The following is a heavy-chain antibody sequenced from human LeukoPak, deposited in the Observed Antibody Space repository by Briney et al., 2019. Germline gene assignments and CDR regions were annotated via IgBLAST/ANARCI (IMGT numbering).Heavy chain of an antibody. J-gene: IGHJ4*02. D-gene: IGHD3-22*01. CDR2: IYYSGST. CDR3: ARNLYYYDSSGYYDY. V-gene: IGHV4-59*01. Sequence: SETLSLTCTVSGGSISSYYWSWIRQPPGKGLEWIAYIYYSGSTNYNPSLKSRVTISVDTSKNQFSLKLSSVTAADTAVYYCARNLYYYDSSGYYDYWGQGTLVTVSS. CDR1: GGSISSYY.